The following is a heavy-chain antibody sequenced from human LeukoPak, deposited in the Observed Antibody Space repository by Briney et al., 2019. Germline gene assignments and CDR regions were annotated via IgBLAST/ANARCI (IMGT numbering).Heavy chain of an antibody. D-gene: IGHD2-8*01. CDR2: ISTGGST. CDR1: GGSTSNYY. J-gene: IGHJ5*02. Sequence: PSETLSLTCTVSGGSTSNYYWSWLRQPAGKGLEWIGRISTGGSTNYNSSLKSRVIMSVDTSKNQFSLKLSSVTAADTAVYYCARTIGLMVYAGMLDWLDPWGQGTLVTVSS. CDR3: ARTIGLMVYAGMLDWLDP. V-gene: IGHV4-4*07.